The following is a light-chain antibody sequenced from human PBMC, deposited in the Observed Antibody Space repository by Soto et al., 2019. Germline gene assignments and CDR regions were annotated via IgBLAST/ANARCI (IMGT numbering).Light chain of an antibody. V-gene: IGKV3-20*01. CDR2: GAS. CDR1: QTITTN. CDR3: QQYGSSPWT. Sequence: EIVMTQSPSTLSVSPGERATLSCRASQTITTNLAWYQHKAGQAPRLLIFGASARATGIPARFSGSGSGTDFTLTISRLEPEDFAVYYCQQYGSSPWTFGQGTKVDIK. J-gene: IGKJ1*01.